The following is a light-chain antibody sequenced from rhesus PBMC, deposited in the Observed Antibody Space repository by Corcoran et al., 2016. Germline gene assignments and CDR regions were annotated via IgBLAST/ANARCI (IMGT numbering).Light chain of an antibody. CDR2: KAS. V-gene: IGKV1-21*01. CDR1: QGISSW. CDR3: QQYNSAPT. Sequence: DIQMTQSPSSLSASVGDRVTITCRASQGISSWLAWYQQKAAKAPKVLMYKASSSQSGVPSRFSGSVSGTVYTLTISSLQPVDFATYYCQQYNSAPTFGQGTKVEIK. J-gene: IGKJ1*01.